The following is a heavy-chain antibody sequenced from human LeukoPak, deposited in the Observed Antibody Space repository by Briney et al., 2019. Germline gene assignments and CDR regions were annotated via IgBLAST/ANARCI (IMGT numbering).Heavy chain of an antibody. D-gene: IGHD2-2*01. Sequence: RPGGSLRLSCAASGFTFDDYGMSWVRQAPGKGLEWVSGINWNRDSTHYADSVKGRFTISRDHAKNSLYLQMNSLRAEDTALYYCSRDHSSYCTSTSCSAFGMDVWGQGTTVTVSS. V-gene: IGHV3-20*04. CDR2: INWNRDST. J-gene: IGHJ6*02. CDR3: SRDHSSYCTSTSCSAFGMDV. CDR1: GFTFDDYG.